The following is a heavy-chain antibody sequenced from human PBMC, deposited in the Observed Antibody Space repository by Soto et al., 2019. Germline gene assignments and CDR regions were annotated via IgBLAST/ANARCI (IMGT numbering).Heavy chain of an antibody. CDR3: AGDQVPIREGYIYYGMEV. Sequence: ASVKVSCKASGYTFTSYAMHWVRQAPGQRLEWMGWINAGNGNTKYSQKFQGRVTITRDTSASTAYMELSSLRSEDTAVYYCAGDQVPIREGYIYYGMEVWGQGTTVSVSS. V-gene: IGHV1-3*01. J-gene: IGHJ6*01. D-gene: IGHD1-1*01. CDR1: GYTFTSYA. CDR2: INAGNGNT.